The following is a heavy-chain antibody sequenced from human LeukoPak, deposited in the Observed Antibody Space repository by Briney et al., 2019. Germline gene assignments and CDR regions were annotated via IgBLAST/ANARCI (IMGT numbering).Heavy chain of an antibody. CDR3: GTGSPPYDFWSGYPVPFDY. V-gene: IGHV3-23*01. CDR1: GFTFSSYA. D-gene: IGHD3-3*01. Sequence: GGSLRLSCAASGFTFSSYAMSWVRQAPGKGLEWVSAISGSGGSTYYAASVKGRFTISRDNSKNTLYLQMNSLRAEDTAVYYCGTGSPPYDFWSGYPVPFDYWGQGTLVTVSS. J-gene: IGHJ4*02. CDR2: ISGSGGST.